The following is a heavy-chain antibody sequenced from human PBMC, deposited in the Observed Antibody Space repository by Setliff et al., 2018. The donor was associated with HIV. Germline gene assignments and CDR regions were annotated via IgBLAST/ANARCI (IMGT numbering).Heavy chain of an antibody. D-gene: IGHD5-12*01. CDR2: ITYSGSHK. Sequence: GESLKISCAASGFAFSSYAMNRVRQAPGKGLEWVSSITYSGSHKFYADSLKGRFTISRDNAEKSLYLQMNSLRAEDTAVYYCAGENVDIVATTKAIDFWGQGTLVTVSS. CDR1: GFAFSSYA. CDR3: AGENVDIVATTKAIDF. V-gene: IGHV3-21*01. J-gene: IGHJ4*02.